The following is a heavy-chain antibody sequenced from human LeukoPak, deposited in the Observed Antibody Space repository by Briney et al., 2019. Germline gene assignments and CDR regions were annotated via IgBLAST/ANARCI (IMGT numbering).Heavy chain of an antibody. CDR2: INPNSGGT. CDR3: AMGMTTVSPGVDY. J-gene: IGHJ4*02. D-gene: IGHD4-17*01. Sequence: ASVTVSCKASGYTFTVYYMHWVRQAPGQGLEWMGWINPNSGGTNYAQKFQGRVTMTRDTSISTAYMELSRLRSDDMAVYYCAMGMTTVSPGVDYWGQGTLVTVSS. CDR1: GYTFTVYY. V-gene: IGHV1-2*02.